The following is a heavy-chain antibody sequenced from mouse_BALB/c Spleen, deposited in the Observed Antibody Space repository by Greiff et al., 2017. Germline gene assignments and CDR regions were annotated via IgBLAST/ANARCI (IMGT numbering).Heavy chain of an antibody. CDR3: ARSTMITTVFAY. CDR1: GYSFTSYY. D-gene: IGHD2-4*01. CDR2: IDPFNGGT. J-gene: IGHJ3*01. Sequence: VHVKQSGPELMKPGASVKISCKASGYSFTSYYMHWVKQSHGKSLEWIGYIDPFNGGTSYNQKFKGKATLTVDKSSSTAYMHLSSLTSEDSAVYYCARSTMITTVFAYWGQGTLVTVSA. V-gene: IGHV1S135*01.